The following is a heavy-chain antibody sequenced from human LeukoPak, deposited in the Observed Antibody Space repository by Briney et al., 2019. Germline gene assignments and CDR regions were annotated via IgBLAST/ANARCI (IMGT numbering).Heavy chain of an antibody. CDR1: GYTFTGYY. Sequence: ASVKVSCRASGYTFTGYYMHWVRQAPGQGLEWMGWINFNSGGTKYAQKFQGRVTRTRDTSTTTAHMELSRPRYDDTAVYYCSFGVLVLASFDDWGQGTLVRVSS. CDR2: INFNSGGT. CDR3: SFGVLVLASFDD. V-gene: IGHV1-2*02. J-gene: IGHJ4*02. D-gene: IGHD3-3*01.